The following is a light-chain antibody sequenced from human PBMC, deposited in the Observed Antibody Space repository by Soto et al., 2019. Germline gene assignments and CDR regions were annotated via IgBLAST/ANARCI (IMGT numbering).Light chain of an antibody. V-gene: IGKV2-28*01. CDR3: MQALQTPWT. Sequence: DIVMTQSPLSLPVTPGEPASISCRSSQSLLHSNGYNYLDWYLQKPGQSPQLLIYLGSDRASGVPDRFSDSASGTDFTLKITRVEAEDVGVYYCMQALQTPWTFGQGTKVEIK. CDR1: QSLLHSNGYNY. CDR2: LGS. J-gene: IGKJ1*01.